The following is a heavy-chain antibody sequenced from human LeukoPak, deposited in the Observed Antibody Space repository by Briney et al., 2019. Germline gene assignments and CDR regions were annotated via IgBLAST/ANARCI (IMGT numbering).Heavy chain of an antibody. CDR3: ARDRERGYCGGDCSTKIYGMDV. D-gene: IGHD2-21*02. CDR1: GGSISSGGYY. CDR2: IYYSGTT. Sequence: SETLSLTCNVSGGSISSGGYYWSWLRQHPGRGVEGIGYIYYSGTTYYNPSLKSRVTISVDTSKNQFSLKLSSVTAAVTAVYYCARDRERGYCGGDCSTKIYGMDVWGQGTTVTVSS. V-gene: IGHV4-31*03. J-gene: IGHJ6*02.